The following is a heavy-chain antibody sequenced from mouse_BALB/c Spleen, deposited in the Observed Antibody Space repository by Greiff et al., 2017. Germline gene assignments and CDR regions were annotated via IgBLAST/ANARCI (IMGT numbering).Heavy chain of an antibody. J-gene: IGHJ4*01. V-gene: IGHV3-6*02. D-gene: IGHD2-10*01. CDR1: GYSITSGYY. Sequence: VQLKESGPGLVKPSQSLSLTCSVTGYSITSGYYWNWIRQFPGNKLEWMGYISYDGSNNYNPSLKNRISITRDTSKNQFFLKLNSVTTEDTATYYCARDGSYYGNPYYAMDYWGQGTSVTVSS. CDR3: ARDGSYYGNPYYAMDY. CDR2: ISYDGSN.